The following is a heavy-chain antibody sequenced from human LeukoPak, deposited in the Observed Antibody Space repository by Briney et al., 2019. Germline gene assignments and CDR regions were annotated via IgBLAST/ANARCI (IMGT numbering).Heavy chain of an antibody. CDR2: INHSGST. CDR1: GGSFSGYY. CDR3: ARVPKGYCSSTSCYNRYYYGMDV. Sequence: SETLSLTCAVYGGSFSGYYWSWIRQPPGKGLEWIGEINHSGSTNYNPSLKSRVTISVDTSKNQFSLKLSSVTAADTAVYYCARVPKGYCSSTSCYNRYYYGMDVWDKGTTVTVSS. D-gene: IGHD2-2*02. J-gene: IGHJ6*04. V-gene: IGHV4-34*01.